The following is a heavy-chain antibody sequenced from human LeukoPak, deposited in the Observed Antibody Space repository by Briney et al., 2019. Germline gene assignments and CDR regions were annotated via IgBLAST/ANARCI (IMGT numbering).Heavy chain of an antibody. CDR2: ISGSGGST. D-gene: IGHD3-22*01. V-gene: IGHV3-23*01. CDR3: AKALRPTYYYDSSGYPDAFDI. CDR1: GFTFSSYA. Sequence: GGSLRLSCAASGFTFSSYAMSWVRQAPGKGLEWVSAISGSGGSTYYADSVKGRFTISRDNSKNTLYLQMNSLRAEDTAVYYCAKALRPTYYYDSSGYPDAFDIWGQGTMVTVSS. J-gene: IGHJ3*02.